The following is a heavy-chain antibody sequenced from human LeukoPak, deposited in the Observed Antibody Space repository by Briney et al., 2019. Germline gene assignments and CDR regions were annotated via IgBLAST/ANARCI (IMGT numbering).Heavy chain of an antibody. CDR1: GYTFTGYY. CDR3: ARDLRSGSTGMDV. J-gene: IGHJ6*04. Sequence: GASVKVSCKASGYTFTGYYMHWVRQAPGQGLEWMGWISAYNGNTNYAQKLQGRVTMTTDTSTSTAYMELRSLRSDDTAVYYCARDLRSGSTGMDVWGKGTTVTVSS. D-gene: IGHD3-3*01. V-gene: IGHV1-18*04. CDR2: ISAYNGNT.